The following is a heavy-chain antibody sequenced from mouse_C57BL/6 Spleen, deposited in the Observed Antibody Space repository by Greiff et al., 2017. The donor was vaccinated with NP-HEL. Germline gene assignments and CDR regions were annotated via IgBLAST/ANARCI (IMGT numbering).Heavy chain of an antibody. Sequence: EVQLQQSGPELVKPGASVKISCKASGYTFTDYYMNWVKQSHGKSLEWIGDINPNNGGTSYNQKFKGKAKLTVDKSSSTAYMVLRSLTSEDSAVYYCARIYYYGSIAMDYWGQGTSVTVSS. CDR2: INPNNGGT. V-gene: IGHV1-26*01. CDR1: GYTFTDYY. J-gene: IGHJ4*01. CDR3: ARIYYYGSIAMDY. D-gene: IGHD1-1*01.